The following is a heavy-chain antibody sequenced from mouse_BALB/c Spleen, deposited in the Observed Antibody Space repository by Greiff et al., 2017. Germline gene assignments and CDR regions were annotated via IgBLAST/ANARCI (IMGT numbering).Heavy chain of an antibody. V-gene: IGHV3-2*02. CDR3: AREAGYYFDY. Sequence: EVKLVESGPGLVKPSQSLSLTCTVTGYSITSDYAWNWIRQFPGNKLEWMGYISYSGSTSYNPSLKSRISITRDTSKNQFFLQLNSVTTEDTATYYCAREAGYYFDYWGQGTTLTVSS. CDR2: ISYSGST. J-gene: IGHJ2*01. CDR1: GYSITSDYA.